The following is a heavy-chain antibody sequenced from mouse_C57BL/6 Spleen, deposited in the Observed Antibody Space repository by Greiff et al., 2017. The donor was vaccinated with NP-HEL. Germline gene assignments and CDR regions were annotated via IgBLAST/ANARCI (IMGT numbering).Heavy chain of an antibody. CDR2: INPYNGDT. CDR1: GYSFTGYF. D-gene: IGHD1-1*01. Sequence: VQLKQSGPELVKPGDSVKISCKASGYSFTGYFMNWVMQSHGKSLEWIGRINPYNGDTFYNQKFKGKATLTVDKSSSTAHMELRSLTSEDSAVYYCARWDYYGSRYFDVWGTGTTVTVSS. J-gene: IGHJ1*03. V-gene: IGHV1-20*01. CDR3: ARWDYYGSRYFDV.